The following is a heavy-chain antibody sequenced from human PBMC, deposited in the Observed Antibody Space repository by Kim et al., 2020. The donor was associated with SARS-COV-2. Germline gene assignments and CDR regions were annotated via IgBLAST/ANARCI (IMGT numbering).Heavy chain of an antibody. V-gene: IGHV3-33*06. D-gene: IGHD3-16*01. CDR3: AKAMRVWGANWFDA. CDR2: IWYDGSNK. J-gene: IGHJ5*01. Sequence: GGSLRLSCAASGFTFSSYSMNWVRQAPGKGLEWVAVIWYDGSNKYYADSVKGRFTISRDNSKNTLYLQMNSLRAEDTAVYYCAKAMRVWGANWFDAWA. CDR1: GFTFSSYS.